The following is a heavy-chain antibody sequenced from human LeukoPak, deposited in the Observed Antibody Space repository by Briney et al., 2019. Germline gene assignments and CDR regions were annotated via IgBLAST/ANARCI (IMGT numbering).Heavy chain of an antibody. J-gene: IGHJ4*02. CDR1: GFTFSSCA. CDR2: IYSGGST. CDR3: ARVGYYGDYLDY. Sequence: GGSLRLSCAASGFTFSSCAMSWVRQAPGKGQEWVSVIYSGGSTYYADSVKGRFTISRDNSKNTLYLQMNSLRAEDTAVYYCARVGYYGDYLDYWGQGTLVTVSS. D-gene: IGHD4-17*01. V-gene: IGHV3-53*01.